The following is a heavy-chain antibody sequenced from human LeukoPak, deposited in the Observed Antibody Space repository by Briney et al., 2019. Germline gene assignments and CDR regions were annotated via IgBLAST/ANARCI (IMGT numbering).Heavy chain of an antibody. CDR2: ISYDGSNK. Sequence: GRSLRLSCAASGFTFSSYAMHWVRQAPGKGLEWVAVISYDGSNKYYADSVKGRFTISRDNSKNTLYLQMNSLRAEDTAVYYCAKDSGGRGYYDFWSGYYAVSAFDIWGQGTMVTVSS. CDR3: AKDSGGRGYYDFWSGYYAVSAFDI. V-gene: IGHV3-30-3*01. CDR1: GFTFSSYA. J-gene: IGHJ3*02. D-gene: IGHD3-3*01.